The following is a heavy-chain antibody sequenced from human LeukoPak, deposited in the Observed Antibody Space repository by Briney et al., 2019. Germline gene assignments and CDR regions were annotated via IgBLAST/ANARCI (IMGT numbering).Heavy chain of an antibody. CDR3: AKGGSSWSPGGYYFDY. J-gene: IGHJ4*02. D-gene: IGHD6-13*01. CDR2: IYYSGST. CDR1: GGSISSYY. Sequence: SETLSLTCTVSGGSISSYYWSWIRQPPGKGLEWIGYIYYSGSTNYNPSLKSRVTISVDTSKNQFSLKLSSVTAADTAVYYCAKGGSSWSPGGYYFDYWGQGTLVTVSS. V-gene: IGHV4-59*01.